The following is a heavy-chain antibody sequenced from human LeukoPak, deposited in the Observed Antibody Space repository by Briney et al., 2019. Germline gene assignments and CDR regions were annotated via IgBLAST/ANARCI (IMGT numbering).Heavy chain of an antibody. J-gene: IGHJ4*02. V-gene: IGHV3-33*06. CDR3: AKGNTVIEGLFDY. Sequence: GGSLRLSCAASGFIFSSYGMHWVRQAPGKGLEWVAVIWHDGSSEFYADSVRGRFSISRDDSKNTLYLQMNSLRAEDTAVYYCAKGNTVIEGLFDYWGQGTLVTVSS. CDR1: GFIFSSYG. D-gene: IGHD4-17*01. CDR2: IWHDGSSE.